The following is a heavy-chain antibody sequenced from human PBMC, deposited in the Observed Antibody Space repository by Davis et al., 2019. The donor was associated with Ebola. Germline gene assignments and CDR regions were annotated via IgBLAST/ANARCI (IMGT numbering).Heavy chain of an antibody. CDR3: ARDQGELLYRWFDP. J-gene: IGHJ5*02. CDR2: INPSGGST. D-gene: IGHD3-10*01. Sequence: ASVKVSCKASGGTFSNNAISWVRQAPGQGLEWMGIINPSGGSTSYAQKFQGRVTMTRDTSTSTVYMELSSLRSEDTAVYYCARDQGELLYRWFDPWGQGTLVTVSS. V-gene: IGHV1-46*01. CDR1: GGTFSNNA.